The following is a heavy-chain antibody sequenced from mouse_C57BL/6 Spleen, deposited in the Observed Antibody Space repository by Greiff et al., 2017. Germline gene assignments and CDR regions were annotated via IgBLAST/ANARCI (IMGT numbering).Heavy chain of an antibody. CDR3: ARRGLYDYDGVAY. D-gene: IGHD2-4*01. V-gene: IGHV1-42*01. J-gene: IGHJ3*01. CDR2: INPSTGGT. Sequence: VQLQQSGPELVKPGASVKISCKASGYSFTGYYMNWVKQSPEKSLEWIGEINPSTGGTTYNQKFKAKATLTVDQSSSTAYMQLKSLTSEDSAVYYCARRGLYDYDGVAYWGQGTLVTVSA. CDR1: GYSFTGYY.